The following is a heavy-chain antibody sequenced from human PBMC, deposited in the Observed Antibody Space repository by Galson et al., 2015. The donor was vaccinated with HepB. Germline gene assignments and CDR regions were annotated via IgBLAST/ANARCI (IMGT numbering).Heavy chain of an antibody. CDR3: ARESRTIFGVVISGWFDP. CDR2: ISAYNGNT. Sequence: SVKVSCKASGYTFTSYGISWVRQAPGQGLEWMGWISAYNGNTNYAQKLQGRVTMTTDTSTSTAYMELRSLRSDDTAVYYCARESRTIFGVVISGWFDPWGQGTLVTVSS. J-gene: IGHJ5*02. V-gene: IGHV1-18*01. CDR1: GYTFTSYG. D-gene: IGHD3-3*01.